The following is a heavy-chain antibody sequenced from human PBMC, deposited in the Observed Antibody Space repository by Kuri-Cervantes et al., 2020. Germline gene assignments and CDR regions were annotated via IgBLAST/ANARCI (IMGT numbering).Heavy chain of an antibody. CDR1: GYSISSGDY. CDR2: IYFSGST. J-gene: IGHJ5*02. Sequence: SETLSLTCAVSGYSISSGDYWSWIRQPAGKGLEWIGRIYFSGSTNYNPSLKSRVTISVDKSKNQFSLKLTSVTAADTAVYYCAREGGWFDPWGQGTLVTVSS. V-gene: IGHV4-61*02. D-gene: IGHD3-16*01. CDR3: AREGGWFDP.